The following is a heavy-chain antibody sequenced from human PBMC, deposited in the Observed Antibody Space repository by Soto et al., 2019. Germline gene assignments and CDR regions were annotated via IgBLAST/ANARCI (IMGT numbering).Heavy chain of an antibody. CDR1: GGSISSGGYY. J-gene: IGHJ6*02. V-gene: IGHV4-31*03. Sequence: SATLSLACTVSGGSISSGGYYWSWIRQHPGKGLEWIGYIYYSGSTYYNPSLKSRVTISVDTSKNQFSLKLSSVTAADTAVYYCARDQRLGVFLSPDVDYDVMYVWGQGTTVTVS. CDR3: ARDQRLGVFLSPDVDYDVMYV. D-gene: IGHD2-8*01. CDR2: IYYSGST.